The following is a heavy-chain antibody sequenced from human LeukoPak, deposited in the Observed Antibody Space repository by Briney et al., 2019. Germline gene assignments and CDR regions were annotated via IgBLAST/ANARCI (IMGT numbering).Heavy chain of an antibody. CDR3: TTVEYYYGSGSYTPSFDY. Sequence: PGGSLRLSCAASGFTFSSYAMHWVRQAPGKGLEWVGRIKSKTDGGTTDYAAPVKGRFTISRDDSKNTLYLQMNSLKTEDTAVYYCTTVEYYYGSGSYTPSFDYWGQGTLVTVSS. V-gene: IGHV3-15*01. D-gene: IGHD3-10*01. CDR2: IKSKTDGGTT. J-gene: IGHJ4*02. CDR1: GFTFSSYA.